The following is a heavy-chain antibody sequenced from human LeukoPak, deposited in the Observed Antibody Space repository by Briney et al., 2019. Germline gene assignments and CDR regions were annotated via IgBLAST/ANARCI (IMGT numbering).Heavy chain of an antibody. CDR2: ISYDGSEK. Sequence: GGSLRLSCAASGFTFSSYGMHWVRQAPGKGLEWVAFISYDGSEKYYADSVKGRFSISRDNSDNTLYLQMNSLRVEDTAVYYCARYDYIDVWGKGTTVTVSS. D-gene: IGHD3-3*01. J-gene: IGHJ6*03. V-gene: IGHV3-30*04. CDR1: GFTFSSYG. CDR3: ARYDYIDV.